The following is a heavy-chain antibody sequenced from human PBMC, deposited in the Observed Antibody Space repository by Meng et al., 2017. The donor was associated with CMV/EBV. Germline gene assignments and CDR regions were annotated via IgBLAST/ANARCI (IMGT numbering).Heavy chain of an antibody. D-gene: IGHD5-18*01. J-gene: IGHJ6*02. CDR1: GFTVSSHY. CDR2: IYSGGST. Sequence: GESLKISCAASGFTVSSHYVNWVRQAPGKGLEWVSVIYSGGSTYYADSVEGRFTISRDNSKNTVYLQMNSLRAEDTAVFYCARGVDTAPLGMDIWGQGTTVTVSS. CDR3: ARGVDTAPLGMDI. V-gene: IGHV3-53*01.